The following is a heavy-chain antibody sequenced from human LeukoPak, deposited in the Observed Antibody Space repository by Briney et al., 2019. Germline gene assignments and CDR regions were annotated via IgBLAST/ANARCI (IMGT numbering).Heavy chain of an antibody. J-gene: IGHJ3*02. Sequence: GASVTVSCKASGYTFTGYYMHWVRPAPGQGLEGMGWINPNSGGTNYAQKFQGRVTMTRDTSISTAYMELSRLRSDDTAVYYCARDRAYYYGSGSYEEDAFDIWGQGTMVTVSS. V-gene: IGHV1-2*02. CDR3: ARDRAYYYGSGSYEEDAFDI. CDR2: INPNSGGT. D-gene: IGHD3-10*01. CDR1: GYTFTGYY.